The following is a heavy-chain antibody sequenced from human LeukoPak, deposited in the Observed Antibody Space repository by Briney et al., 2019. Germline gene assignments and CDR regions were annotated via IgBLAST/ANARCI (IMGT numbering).Heavy chain of an antibody. CDR2: IKQDGSDK. CDR1: GFTISTHY. V-gene: IGHV3-7*01. Sequence: GGSLRLSCVASGFTISTHYMTWVRQAPGKGLEWVAYIKQDGSDKHYVDSVKGRFTISRDNARNSLYLQMNSLRAEDTAVYYRARESVVSGMIDDAYDIWGQGTMVIVSS. CDR3: ARESVVSGMIDDAYDI. D-gene: IGHD1-26*01. J-gene: IGHJ3*02.